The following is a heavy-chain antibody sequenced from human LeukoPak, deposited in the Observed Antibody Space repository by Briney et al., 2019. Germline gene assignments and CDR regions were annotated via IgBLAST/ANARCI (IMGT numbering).Heavy chain of an antibody. CDR2: VKQEGSEK. CDR3: ARDADLGSTITGAFDI. CDR1: RFTFSSYW. V-gene: IGHV3-7*01. J-gene: IGHJ3*02. D-gene: IGHD5-24*01. Sequence: PGGSLRLSCAVSRFTFSSYWMSWVRQAPGKGLEWVASVKQEGSEKYYVDSVKGRFIISRDNAKNSLYLQMNSLRAEDTAVYYCARDADLGSTITGAFDIWGQGTMVTVSS.